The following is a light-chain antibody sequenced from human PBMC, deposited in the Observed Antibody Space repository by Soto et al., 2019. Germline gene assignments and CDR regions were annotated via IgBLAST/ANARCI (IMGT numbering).Light chain of an antibody. CDR3: QQYNNWLT. V-gene: IGKV3-15*01. CDR2: GAS. CDR1: QSVSSN. Sequence: IVMTQSPATLSVTQGEKATLSCRASQSVSSNLAWYQQKPGQAPRLLIYGASTRATGIPARFSGSGSGTEFTLTISSLQSEDFAVYYCQQYNNWLTFGGRAKVDI. J-gene: IGKJ4*01.